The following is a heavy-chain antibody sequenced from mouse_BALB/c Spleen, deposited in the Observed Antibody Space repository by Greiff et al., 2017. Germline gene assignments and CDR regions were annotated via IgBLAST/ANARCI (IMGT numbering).Heavy chain of an antibody. Sequence: QVQLKESGPGLVAPSQSLSITCTVSGFSLTSYGVHWVRQPPGKGLEWLGVIWAGGSTNYNSALMSRLSISKDNSKSQVFLKMNSLQTDDTAMYYCASYYEYDEAMDYWGQGTSVTVSS. CDR2: IWAGGST. V-gene: IGHV2-9*02. CDR1: GFSLTSYG. CDR3: ASYYEYDEAMDY. D-gene: IGHD2-4*01. J-gene: IGHJ4*01.